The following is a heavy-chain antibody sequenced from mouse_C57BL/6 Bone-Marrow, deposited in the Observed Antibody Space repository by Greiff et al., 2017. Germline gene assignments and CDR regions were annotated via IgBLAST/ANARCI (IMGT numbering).Heavy chain of an antibody. D-gene: IGHD2-14*01. Sequence: QVHLQQPGAELVKPGASVKLSCKASGYTFTSYWMHWVKQRPGQGLEWIGVIHPNSGTTNYNQKFKGKATLTVDKSSSTAYMQLSSLTSEDTAVYYCDCKYDGAMDYWGQGTSVTVSS. CDR2: IHPNSGTT. V-gene: IGHV1-64*01. CDR3: DCKYDGAMDY. J-gene: IGHJ4*01. CDR1: GYTFTSYW.